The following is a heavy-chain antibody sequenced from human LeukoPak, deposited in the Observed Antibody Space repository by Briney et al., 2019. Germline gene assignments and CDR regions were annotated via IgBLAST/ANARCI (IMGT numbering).Heavy chain of an antibody. CDR1: EYTVTGYY. J-gene: IGHJ5*02. CDR3: ACGKGADFRWFDP. V-gene: IGHV1-2*02. CDR2: INPNSGGT. Sequence: ASVKGSCKPSEYTVTGYYMHWVRQAPGQGLEWMGWINPNSGGTKYAQKFQGRVTMTRDTSISTAYMELSRLRPDDTAVYYCACGKGADFRWFDPWGQGTLVTVSS. D-gene: IGHD3-3*01.